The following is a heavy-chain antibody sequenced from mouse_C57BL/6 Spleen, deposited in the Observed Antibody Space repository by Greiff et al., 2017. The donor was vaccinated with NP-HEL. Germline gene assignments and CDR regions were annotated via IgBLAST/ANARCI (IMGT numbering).Heavy chain of an antibody. D-gene: IGHD4-1*01. CDR1: GFTFSDYG. CDR3: ASANWDYCAY. V-gene: IGHV5-17*01. Sequence: EVKLMESGGGLVKPGGSLKLSCAASGFTFSDYGMHWVRQAPEKGLEWVAYISSGSSTIYYADTVKGRFTISRDNAKNTLFLQMTSLRSEDTAMYYCASANWDYCAYWGQGTLVTVSA. J-gene: IGHJ3*01. CDR2: ISSGSSTI.